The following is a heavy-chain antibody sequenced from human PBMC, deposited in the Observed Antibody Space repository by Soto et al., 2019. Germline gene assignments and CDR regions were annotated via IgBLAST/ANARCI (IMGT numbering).Heavy chain of an antibody. CDR1: GFTFSSYA. CDR3: AKDLGTDDFWSAYYTYYYMEV. D-gene: IGHD3-3*01. V-gene: IGHV3-23*01. J-gene: IGHJ6*03. Sequence: EVQLLESGGGLVQPGGSLRLSCAASGFTFSSYALNWVRQAPGKGLEWVSVISGRGDNTYYADSVKGRFTISRDNAKTTLYLQMSSLRAEGTAVYYCAKDLGTDDFWSAYYTYYYMEVWGKGTPVTVSS. CDR2: ISGRGDNT.